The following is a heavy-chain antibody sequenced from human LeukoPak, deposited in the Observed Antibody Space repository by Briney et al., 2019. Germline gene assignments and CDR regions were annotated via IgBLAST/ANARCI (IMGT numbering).Heavy chain of an antibody. V-gene: IGHV1-69*04. CDR2: IIPILGIA. Sequence: ASVKVSCKASGGTFSSYAISWVRQAPGQGLEWMGRIIPILGIANYAQKFQGRVTITADKSTSTAYMELSSLRSEDTAVYYCARDERRLVVPSPWVIWGQGTMVTVSS. CDR3: ARDERRLVVPSPWVI. J-gene: IGHJ3*02. CDR1: GGTFSSYA. D-gene: IGHD3-22*01.